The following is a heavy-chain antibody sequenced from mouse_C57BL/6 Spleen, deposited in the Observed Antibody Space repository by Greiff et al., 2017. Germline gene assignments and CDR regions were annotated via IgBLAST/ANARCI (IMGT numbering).Heavy chain of an antibody. V-gene: IGHV5-9-1*02. CDR2: ISSGGDYT. Sequence: DVQLVESGAGLVKPGGSLKLSCAASGFTFSSYAMSWVRQTPEQSLEWVAYISSGGDYTYYADTVKGRITISRDNARDTLYLQMSSLKSEDTAMYYCTRASYDYDQSGFGYWGQGTTLTVSS. CDR3: TRASYDYDQSGFGY. CDR1: GFTFSSYA. D-gene: IGHD2-4*01. J-gene: IGHJ2*01.